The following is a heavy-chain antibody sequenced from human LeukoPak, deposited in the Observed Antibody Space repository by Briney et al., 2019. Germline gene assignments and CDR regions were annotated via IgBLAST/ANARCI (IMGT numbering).Heavy chain of an antibody. CDR1: GGSFSGYY. D-gene: IGHD6-13*01. CDR3: ARHRSGSSWYYYYYGMDV. J-gene: IGHJ6*02. CDR2: INHSGST. V-gene: IGHV4-34*01. Sequence: MPSETLSLTCAVYGGSFSGYYWSWIRQPPGKGLEWIGEINHSGSTNYNPSLKSRVTISVDTSKNQFSLKLSSVTAADTAVYYCARHRSGSSWYYYYYGMDVWGQGTTVTVSS.